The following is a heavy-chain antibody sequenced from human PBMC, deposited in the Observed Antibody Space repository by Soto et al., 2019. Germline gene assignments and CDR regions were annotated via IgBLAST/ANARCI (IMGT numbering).Heavy chain of an antibody. V-gene: IGHV4-4*02. Sequence: SETLALTCAVSGGSISSNNWWSWVRQPPGKGLEWIGEIYHSGSTNYNPSLESRVTILVDKSKNKFSLNLSSVTAADTAVYYCARHPIRYYDVLTGQIVYPEFNWVDPWGHGILVTVSS. D-gene: IGHD3-9*01. CDR2: IYHSGST. CDR1: GGSISSNNW. CDR3: ARHPIRYYDVLTGQIVYPEFNWVDP. J-gene: IGHJ5*02.